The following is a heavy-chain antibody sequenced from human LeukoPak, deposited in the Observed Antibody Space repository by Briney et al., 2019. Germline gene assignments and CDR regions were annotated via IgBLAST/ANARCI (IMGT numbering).Heavy chain of an antibody. J-gene: IGHJ5*02. D-gene: IGHD3-9*01. V-gene: IGHV3-48*03. CDR1: GFTFSSYE. CDR2: ISSSGSTI. CDR3: ARGDAEYYDILTGYPEPP. Sequence: PGGSLRLSCAASGFTFSSYEMNWVRQALGKGLEWVSYISSSGSTIYYADSVKGRFTISRDNAKNSLYLQMNSLRAEDTAVYYCARGDAEYYDILTGYPEPPWGQGTLVTVSS.